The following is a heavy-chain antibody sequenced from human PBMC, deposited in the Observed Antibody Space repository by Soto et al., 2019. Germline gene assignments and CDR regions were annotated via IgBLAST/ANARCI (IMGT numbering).Heavy chain of an antibody. D-gene: IGHD6-19*01. CDR1: GGSISSSSYY. CDR3: ARDVYSSGWISGMDV. CDR2: IYYSGST. Sequence: PSETLSLTCTVSGGSISSSSYYWGWIRQPPGKGLEWIGSIYYSGSTYYNPSLKSRVTISVDTSKNQFSLKLSSVTAADTAVYYCARDVYSSGWISGMDVWGQGTTVTVSS. V-gene: IGHV4-39*07. J-gene: IGHJ6*02.